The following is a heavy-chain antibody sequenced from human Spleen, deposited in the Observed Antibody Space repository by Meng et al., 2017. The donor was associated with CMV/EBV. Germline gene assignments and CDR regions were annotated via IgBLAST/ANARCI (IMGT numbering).Heavy chain of an antibody. V-gene: IGHV4-34*01. CDR2: INHDGNT. D-gene: IGHD3-3*01. Sequence: GGTFIGYYWTWVRQPPGKGLEWIGEINHDGNTNYDPSLKSRVTISVDSSKKQFSLKMNSVTAADTGVYYCARGVRYLQWFENWFDPWGQGTLVTV. CDR1: GGTFIGYY. CDR3: ARGVRYLQWFENWFDP. J-gene: IGHJ5*02.